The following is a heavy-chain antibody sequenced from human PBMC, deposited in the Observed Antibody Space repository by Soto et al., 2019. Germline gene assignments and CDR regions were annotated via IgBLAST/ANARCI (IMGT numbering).Heavy chain of an antibody. D-gene: IGHD3-22*01. V-gene: IGHV3-33*01. CDR2: IWYDGSSQ. CDR3: ARDRVNYSDGSGYGYYYYGMDV. J-gene: IGHJ6*02. CDR1: GFTFSNYG. Sequence: GGSLRLSCAASGFTFSNYGVHWVRQAPGKGLEWVALIWYDGSSQYYADSVKGRFTISRDNSKNTVYLQMNSLRAEDTALYYCARDRVNYSDGSGYGYYYYGMDVWGQGTTVTVS.